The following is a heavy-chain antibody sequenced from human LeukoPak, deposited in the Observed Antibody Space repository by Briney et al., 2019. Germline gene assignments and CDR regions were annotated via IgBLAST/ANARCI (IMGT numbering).Heavy chain of an antibody. D-gene: IGHD3-10*01. J-gene: IGHJ4*02. Sequence: SETLSLTCTVSGGSISSYYWSWIRQPPGKGLEWIGEINHSGSTNYNPSLKSRVTISVDTSKNQFSLKLSSVTAADTAVYYCARDRITMVRGVIDYWGQGTLVTVSS. CDR1: GGSISSYY. V-gene: IGHV4-34*01. CDR2: INHSGST. CDR3: ARDRITMVRGVIDY.